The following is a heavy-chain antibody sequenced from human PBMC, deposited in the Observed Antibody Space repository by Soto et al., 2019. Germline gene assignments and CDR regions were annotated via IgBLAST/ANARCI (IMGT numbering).Heavy chain of an antibody. D-gene: IGHD5-12*01. CDR1: GFTFSRYG. J-gene: IGHJ3*02. Sequence: QVQLVESGGGVVQPGRSLRLSCAASGFTFSRYGMNWVRQAPGKGLEWVAGIGFDGNSKYYADSVKGRLTITRDNSKSALDVQMNSLRVRDTAVYYCARDSVSYSGYGEGFNMWSQGTMVTVSS. V-gene: IGHV3-33*01. CDR2: IGFDGNSK. CDR3: ARDSVSYSGYGEGFNM.